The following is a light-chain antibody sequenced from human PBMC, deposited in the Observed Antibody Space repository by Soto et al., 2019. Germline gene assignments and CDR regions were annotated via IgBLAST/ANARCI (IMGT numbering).Light chain of an antibody. CDR2: AAY. J-gene: IGKJ4*01. CDR1: QDISTY. Sequence: DIQVTQAPSSLSASVGDRVTITCRARQDISTYLAWYQQKPGKVPKLLISAAYTLQSGVPPRFSGSGSETDFTLTISSLQPEDVATYYCQKYDNAPLTFGGGTKVEIK. V-gene: IGKV1-27*01. CDR3: QKYDNAPLT.